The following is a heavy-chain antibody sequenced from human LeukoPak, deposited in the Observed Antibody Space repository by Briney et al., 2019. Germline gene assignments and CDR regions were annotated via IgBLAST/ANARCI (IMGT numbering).Heavy chain of an antibody. CDR1: GYTFTSYA. CDR3: ATSRGGYGPYFDC. Sequence: ASVKVSCKASGYTFTSYAMHWVRQAPGQRLEWMGRINAGNGNTKYSQKFQGRVTITRDTSASTAYMELSSLRSEDTAVYYCATSRGGYGPYFDCWGQGTLVTVSS. CDR2: INAGNGNT. D-gene: IGHD5-12*01. V-gene: IGHV1-3*01. J-gene: IGHJ4*02.